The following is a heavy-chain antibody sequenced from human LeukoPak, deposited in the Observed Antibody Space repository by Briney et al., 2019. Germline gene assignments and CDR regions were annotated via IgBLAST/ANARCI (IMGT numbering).Heavy chain of an antibody. D-gene: IGHD3-3*01. CDR1: GFTFSSYW. J-gene: IGHJ4*02. Sequence: GALRLSCAASGFTFSSYWMSWVRQAPGKGLEWVANIKQDGSEKYYVDSVKGRFTISRDNAENSLYLQMNSLRAEDTAVYYCAGFSSGYHYSFDYWGQGTLVTVSS. CDR2: IKQDGSEK. CDR3: AGFSSGYHYSFDY. V-gene: IGHV3-7*01.